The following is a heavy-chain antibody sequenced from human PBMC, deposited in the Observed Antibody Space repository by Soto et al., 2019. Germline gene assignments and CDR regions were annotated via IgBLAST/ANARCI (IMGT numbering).Heavy chain of an antibody. Sequence: SETLSLTCAVSGGSISSGGYYWSWIRQHPGKGLEWIGYIYYSGSTYYKPSLKNRVTKSVDTSKKQFSLKLSSVTAADTAVYYCARDCSSTSCAYGMDVWGQGTTVTVSS. J-gene: IGHJ6*02. CDR3: ARDCSSTSCAYGMDV. V-gene: IGHV4-31*11. CDR2: IYYSGST. D-gene: IGHD2-2*01. CDR1: GGSISSGGYY.